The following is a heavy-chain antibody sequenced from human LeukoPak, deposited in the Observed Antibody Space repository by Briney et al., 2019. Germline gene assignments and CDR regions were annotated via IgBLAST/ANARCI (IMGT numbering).Heavy chain of an antibody. CDR1: GGTFSSYA. Sequence: ASVKVSCKASGGTFSSYAISWVRQAPGQGLAWMGRIIPIFGTANYAQKFQGRVTITTDESTSTDYMELSSLRSEDTAVYYCASPSTMVRGYDAFDIWGQGTMVTVSS. CDR3: ASPSTMVRGYDAFDI. D-gene: IGHD3-10*01. CDR2: IIPIFGTA. V-gene: IGHV1-69*05. J-gene: IGHJ3*02.